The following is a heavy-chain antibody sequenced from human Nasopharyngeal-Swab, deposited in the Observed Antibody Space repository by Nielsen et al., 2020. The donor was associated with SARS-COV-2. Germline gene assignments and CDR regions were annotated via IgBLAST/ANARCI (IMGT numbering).Heavy chain of an antibody. CDR2: IIPILGIA. Sequence: SVKVSCKASGGTFSSYAISWVRQAPGQGLEWMGGIIPILGIANYAQKFQGRVTITADKSMSTAYMELSSLRSEDTAVYYCARGSYDFGFYYYGMDVWGQGTTVTVSS. J-gene: IGHJ6*02. CDR1: GGTFSSYA. V-gene: IGHV1-69*10. D-gene: IGHD3-3*01. CDR3: ARGSYDFGFYYYGMDV.